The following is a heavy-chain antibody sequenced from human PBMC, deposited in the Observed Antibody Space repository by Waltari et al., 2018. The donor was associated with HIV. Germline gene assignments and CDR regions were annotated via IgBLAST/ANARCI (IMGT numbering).Heavy chain of an antibody. CDR3: ARRFTIQLWSYFDY. CDR1: GGYISSSSYY. CDR2: IYYSGST. J-gene: IGHJ4*02. D-gene: IGHD5-18*01. V-gene: IGHV4-39*01. Sequence: QLQLQESGPGLVKPSETLSLTCPVSGGYISSSSYYWAWIRQPPGKGLEWIGSIYYSGSTYYNPSLKSRVTISVDTSKNQFSLKLSSVTAADTAVYYCARRFTIQLWSYFDYWGQGTLVTVSS.